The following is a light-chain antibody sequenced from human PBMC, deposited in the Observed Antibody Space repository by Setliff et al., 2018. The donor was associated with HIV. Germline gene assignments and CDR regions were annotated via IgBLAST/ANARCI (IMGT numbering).Light chain of an antibody. CDR1: SSDVGGYNY. CDR3: TSYTSSSTLVV. V-gene: IGLV2-14*01. J-gene: IGLJ2*01. CDR2: EVS. Sequence: QSALTQPASVSGSPGQSITISCTGTSSDVGGYNYVSWYQQHPGKAPKLMIHEVSNRPPGVSNRFSGSKSGNTASLTISGLRAEDEAKYYCTSYTSSSTLVVFGGGTKVTVL.